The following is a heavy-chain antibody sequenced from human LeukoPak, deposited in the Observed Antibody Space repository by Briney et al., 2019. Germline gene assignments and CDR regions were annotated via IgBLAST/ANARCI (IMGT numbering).Heavy chain of an antibody. CDR2: IYYSGST. J-gene: IGHJ4*02. V-gene: IGHV4-59*01. Sequence: SETLSLTCTVSGGSISSYYWSWIRQPPGKGLEWIGYIYYSGSTNYNPSLKSRVTISIDTSKNQFSLNLSSVTAADTAVYYCARVVAVAGILSFDCWGQGTLVTVSS. CDR3: ARVVAVAGILSFDC. CDR1: GGSISSYY. D-gene: IGHD6-19*01.